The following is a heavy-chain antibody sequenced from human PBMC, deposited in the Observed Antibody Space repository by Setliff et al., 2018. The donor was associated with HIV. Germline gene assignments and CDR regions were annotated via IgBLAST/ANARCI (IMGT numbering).Heavy chain of an antibody. CDR1: GGSISDNKYY. Sequence: PSETLSLTCSVSGGSISDNKYYWSWIRQPPGKGLEWTGSIYHTGKTYYNSALKNRLTIPVDTSKNQFSLELSSVTAADTAVYYCASRVYYYDESRILREEGFVPWGQGTLVTVSS. CDR3: ASRVYYYDESRILREEGFVP. CDR2: IYHTGKT. D-gene: IGHD3-22*01. V-gene: IGHV4-39*01. J-gene: IGHJ5*02.